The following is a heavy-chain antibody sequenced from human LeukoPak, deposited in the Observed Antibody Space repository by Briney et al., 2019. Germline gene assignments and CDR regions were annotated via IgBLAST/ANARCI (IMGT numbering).Heavy chain of an antibody. CDR2: INHSGST. Sequence: PSETLSLTCAVYGGSCSGYYWSWIRQPPGKGLEWIGEINHSGSTNYNPSLKSRVTISVDTSKNQFSLKLSSVTAADTAVYYCAREGPEYYYDSSSLWDYWGQGTLVTVSS. V-gene: IGHV4-34*01. CDR3: AREGPEYYYDSSSLWDY. CDR1: GGSCSGYY. J-gene: IGHJ4*02. D-gene: IGHD3-22*01.